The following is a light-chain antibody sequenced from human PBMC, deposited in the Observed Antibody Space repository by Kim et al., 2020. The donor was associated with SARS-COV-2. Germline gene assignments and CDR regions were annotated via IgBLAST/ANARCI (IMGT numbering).Light chain of an antibody. CDR3: NSRDSSGNHVV. CDR2: GKN. Sequence: ALGQTVRITCQGDSLRSYYESWYQQKPGKAPVLVIYGKNNRPSGIPDRFSGSSSGNTASLTITGAQAEDEADYYCNSRDSSGNHVVFGGGTQLTVL. V-gene: IGLV3-19*01. CDR1: SLRSYY. J-gene: IGLJ2*01.